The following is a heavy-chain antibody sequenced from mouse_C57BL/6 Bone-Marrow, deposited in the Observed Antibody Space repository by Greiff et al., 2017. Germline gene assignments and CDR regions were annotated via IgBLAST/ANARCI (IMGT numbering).Heavy chain of an antibody. Sequence: VQLQQSGAELVRPGASVTLSCTASGFNIKDDYMHWVKQRPEQGLEWIGWIDPENGDTEYASKFQGKATITADTSSNTAYLQLSSLTSEDTAVYYCSYYGNSYYWGQGTTLTVSS. CDR2: IDPENGDT. V-gene: IGHV14-4*01. CDR1: GFNIKDDY. CDR3: SYYGNSYY. J-gene: IGHJ2*01. D-gene: IGHD2-1*01.